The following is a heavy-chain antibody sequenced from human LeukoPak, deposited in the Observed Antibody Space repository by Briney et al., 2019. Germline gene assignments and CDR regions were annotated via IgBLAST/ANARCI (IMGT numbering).Heavy chain of an antibody. CDR2: FDPEDGET. CDR1: GYTLTELS. Sequence: ASVKVSCKVSGYTLTELSIHWVRQAPGKGLEWMGGFDPEDGETIYAQKFQGRVTMTEDTSTDTAYMELTSLRSDDTAVYYCATGLTLRRQLLWFGESSWGQGTLVTVSS. J-gene: IGHJ5*02. V-gene: IGHV1-24*01. CDR3: ATGLTLRRQLLWFGESS. D-gene: IGHD3-10*01.